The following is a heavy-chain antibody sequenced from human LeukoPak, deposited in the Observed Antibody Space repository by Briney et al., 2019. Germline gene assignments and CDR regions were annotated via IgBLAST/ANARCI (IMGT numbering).Heavy chain of an antibody. J-gene: IGHJ5*02. CDR2: MNPNSANT. CDR1: GYTFTSYY. Sequence: ASVKVSCKASGYTFTSYYMHWVRQAPGQGLEWMGWMNPNSANTGYAQKFQGRVTMTRNTSISTAYMELRSLRSEDTAVYYCARVPSGGNKFDPWGQGTLVTVSS. D-gene: IGHD6-25*01. CDR3: ARVPSGGNKFDP. V-gene: IGHV1-8*02.